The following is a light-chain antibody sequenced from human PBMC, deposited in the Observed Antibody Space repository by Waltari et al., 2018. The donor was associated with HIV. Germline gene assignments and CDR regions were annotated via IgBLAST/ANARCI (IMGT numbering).Light chain of an antibody. Sequence: ETVLTQSPGTLSLSAGERATLSCRASQRVANNYLAWYQQKPGQAPRLLIYGASNSATGVPDRFTGSGAGTDFTITINRQEPEDCAVYYCQQYGPVFTFGPGTKVDVK. CDR1: QRVANNY. J-gene: IGKJ3*01. CDR2: GAS. CDR3: QQYGPVFT. V-gene: IGKV3-20*01.